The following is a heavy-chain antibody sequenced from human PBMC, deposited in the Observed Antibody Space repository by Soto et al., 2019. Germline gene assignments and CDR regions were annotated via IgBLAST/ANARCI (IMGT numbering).Heavy chain of an antibody. CDR1: GYTFTSYV. J-gene: IGHJ4*02. D-gene: IGHD3-10*01. Sequence: QVQLVQSGAEVKKHGASVKVSCKASGYTFTSYVISWVRQAPGQGLEWMGWISAYNGNTNYAPKLQGRVTMTTDTSTRTAYMALRSLRSDDRAVYYCARDQAPGRGVDWGPGTLVTVSS. V-gene: IGHV1-18*01. CDR2: ISAYNGNT. CDR3: ARDQAPGRGVD.